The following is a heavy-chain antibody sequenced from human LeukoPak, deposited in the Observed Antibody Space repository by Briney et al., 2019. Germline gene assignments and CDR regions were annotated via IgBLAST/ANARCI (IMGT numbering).Heavy chain of an antibody. CDR3: ARGPWGSYEGAFDY. CDR2: VKSDGSST. V-gene: IGHV3-74*01. CDR1: GFTFSRHW. D-gene: IGHD2-15*01. J-gene: IGHJ4*02. Sequence: GGSLRLSCAASGFTFSRHWMYWVRQAPGKGLVWVSRVKSDGSSTSYADSVKGRFTISRDNAQNTLYLQMNSLRAEDTAVYYCARGPWGSYEGAFDYWGQGTLVTVSS.